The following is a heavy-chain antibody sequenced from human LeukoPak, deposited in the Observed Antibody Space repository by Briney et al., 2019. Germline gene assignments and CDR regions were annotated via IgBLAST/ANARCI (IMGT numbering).Heavy chain of an antibody. CDR1: GGSISSSSYY. V-gene: IGHV4-61*01. CDR3: APNSSWRSYYFDY. CDR2: IYYSGST. D-gene: IGHD6-13*01. J-gene: IGHJ4*02. Sequence: SETLSLTCTVSGGSISSSSYYWSWIRQPPGKGLEWIADIYYSGSTNYNPSLESRVTRSVDTSKNQFSLKLSSVTAADTAVYYCAPNSSWRSYYFDYWGQGTLVTVSS.